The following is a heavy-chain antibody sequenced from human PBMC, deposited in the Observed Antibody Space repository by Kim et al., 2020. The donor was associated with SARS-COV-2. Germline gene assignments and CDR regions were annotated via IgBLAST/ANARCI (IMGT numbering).Heavy chain of an antibody. V-gene: IGHV3-30*04. J-gene: IGHJ5*02. CDR3: ARDRKWEEAWFDP. D-gene: IGHD1-26*01. Sequence: GGSLRLSCAASGFTFSSYAMHWVRQAPGKGLEWVAVISYDGSNKYYADSVKGRFTISRDNSKNTLYLQMNSLRAEDTAVYYCARDRKWEEAWFDPWGQGTLVTVSS. CDR2: ISYDGSNK. CDR1: GFTFSSYA.